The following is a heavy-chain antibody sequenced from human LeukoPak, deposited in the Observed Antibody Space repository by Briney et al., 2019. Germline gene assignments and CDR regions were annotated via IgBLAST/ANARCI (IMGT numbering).Heavy chain of an antibody. CDR2: ISPSDGRA. Sequence: PGGSLSLACAASGFTFSNYAMTWVRQAPGKGLEWVSAISPSDGRAYYANSVKGRFTISRDNSRNTLFLQMNSLRAEDTAVYYCAKDYGDYWGQGTLVTVSS. J-gene: IGHJ4*02. CDR1: GFTFSNYA. CDR3: AKDYGDY. V-gene: IGHV3-23*01. D-gene: IGHD4-17*01.